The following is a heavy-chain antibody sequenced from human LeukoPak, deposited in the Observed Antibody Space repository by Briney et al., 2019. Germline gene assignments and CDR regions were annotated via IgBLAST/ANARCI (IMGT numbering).Heavy chain of an antibody. CDR3: ARWTGYTGGVFDY. V-gene: IGHV1-46*01. J-gene: IGHJ4*02. CDR2: INPSGGST. Sequence: ASVKVSCKASGYTFTNYDIHWVRQAPGQGLEWMGIINPSGGSTSYAQKIQGRVTMPRDTSTSTVYMGLSSLRSEDTAVYYCARWTGYTGGVFDYWGQGTLVTVSS. D-gene: IGHD5-18*01. CDR1: GYTFTNYD.